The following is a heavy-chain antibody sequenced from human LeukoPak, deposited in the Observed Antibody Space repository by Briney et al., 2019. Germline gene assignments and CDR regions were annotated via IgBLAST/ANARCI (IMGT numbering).Heavy chain of an antibody. J-gene: IGHJ6*02. CDR3: ARGLQNYYGLDV. CDR1: GFTFKTYG. CDR2: IRNDGNNK. Sequence: PGRSLRLSCAASGFTFKTYGMHWVRQAPGKGLEWVAVIRNDGNNKYYADSVKGRFTISRDNSKSTLYLQTNTLRVEDTAVYYCARGLQNYYGLDVWGQGTTVTVSS. V-gene: IGHV3-33*01.